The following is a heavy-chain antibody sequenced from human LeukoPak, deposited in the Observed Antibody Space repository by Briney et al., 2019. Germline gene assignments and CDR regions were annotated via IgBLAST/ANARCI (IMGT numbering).Heavy chain of an antibody. CDR3: ARDPLHRFFDY. V-gene: IGHV4-38-2*02. CDR2: IYHSGST. J-gene: IGHJ4*02. Sequence: PSETLSLTCTVSGYSISSAYYWGWIRQPPGKGLEWIGTIYHSGSTYYTPSLKSRVTISLDTSKNQFSLKLSSVTAADTAMYYCARDPLHRFFDYWGQGTLVTVSS. CDR1: GYSISSAYY.